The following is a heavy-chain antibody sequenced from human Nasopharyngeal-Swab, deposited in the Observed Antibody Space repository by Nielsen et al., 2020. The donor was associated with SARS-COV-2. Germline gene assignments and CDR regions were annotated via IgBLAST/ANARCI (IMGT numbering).Heavy chain of an antibody. CDR2: ISWNSGSI. CDR1: GFTFDDYA. D-gene: IGHD3-22*01. J-gene: IGHJ2*01. CDR3: TKAGGYPRGIWYFDL. Sequence: SLKISCAASGFTFDDYAMHWVRQAPGKGLEWVSGISWNSGSIGYADSVKGRFTISRDNAKNSLYLQMNSLRAEDTALYYCTKAGGYPRGIWYFDLWGRGTLFTVSS. V-gene: IGHV3-9*01.